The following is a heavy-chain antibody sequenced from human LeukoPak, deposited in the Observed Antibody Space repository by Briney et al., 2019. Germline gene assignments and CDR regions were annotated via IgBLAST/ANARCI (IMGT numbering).Heavy chain of an antibody. CDR2: IYYSGST. D-gene: IGHD6-19*01. CDR1: GGSISSYY. J-gene: IGHJ4*02. V-gene: IGHV4-59*08. Sequence: PSETLSLTCTVTGGSISSYYWSWIRQPPGKGLEWIGYIYYSGSTNYNPSLKGRVTISVDTSKNQFSLKLSSVTAADTAVYYCARHGKAVAGMAALAYWGQGTLVTVSS. CDR3: ARHGKAVAGMAALAY.